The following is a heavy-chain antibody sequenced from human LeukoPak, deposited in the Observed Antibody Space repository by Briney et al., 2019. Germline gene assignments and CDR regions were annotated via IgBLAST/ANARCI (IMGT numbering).Heavy chain of an antibody. V-gene: IGHV3-23*01. CDR2: ISGSGGST. Sequence: PGGSLRLSCAASGFTFSSYAMSWVRQAPGKGLEWVSAISGSGGSTYYADSVKGRFAISRDNSKNTLYLQMNSLRAEDTAVYYCANHESVAGLSTFDYWGQGTLVTVSS. CDR3: ANHESVAGLSTFDY. CDR1: GFTFSSYA. J-gene: IGHJ4*02. D-gene: IGHD6-19*01.